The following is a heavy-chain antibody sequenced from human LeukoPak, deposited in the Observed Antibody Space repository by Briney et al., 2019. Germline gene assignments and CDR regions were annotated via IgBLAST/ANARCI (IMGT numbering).Heavy chain of an antibody. D-gene: IGHD5-18*01. CDR1: GFTFSSYW. CDR2: VNHNGNVN. CDR3: ARGIQLWSPFDY. V-gene: IGHV3-7*03. Sequence: GGSLRLSCAASGFTFSSYWMNWARQAPGKGLEWVASVNHNGNVNYYVDSVKGRFTISRDNAKNSLYLQMSNLRAEDTAVYYCARGIQLWSPFDYWGQGTLVTVSS. J-gene: IGHJ4*02.